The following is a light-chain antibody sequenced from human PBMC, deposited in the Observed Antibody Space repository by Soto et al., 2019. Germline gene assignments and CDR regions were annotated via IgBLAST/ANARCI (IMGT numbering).Light chain of an antibody. CDR3: QQYGSSPLT. CDR1: QSVSSSY. Sequence: EIVLTQSPGTLSLCPGERATLSCRASQSVSSSYLAWYQQKPGQAPSLLIYGASSRATGIPDRFSGSGSGTDFTLTISRLEPEDFAVYYCQQYGSSPLTFGGGTKV. CDR2: GAS. V-gene: IGKV3-20*01. J-gene: IGKJ4*01.